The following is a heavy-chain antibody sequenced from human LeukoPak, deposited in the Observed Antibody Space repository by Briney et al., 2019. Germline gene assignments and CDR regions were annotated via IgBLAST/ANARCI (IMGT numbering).Heavy chain of an antibody. J-gene: IGHJ4*02. D-gene: IGHD2-2*01. CDR3: ARANFLYCSSSTCLFDY. V-gene: IGHV1-2*02. Sequence: ASVKVSCKASGYTFTDYYMHWVRQAPGQGFEWMVWINPNDGDTNYAQKFQGRVTMTRDTSISTATMEVSRLRSDDTAVYYCARANFLYCSSSTCLFDYWGQGTLVTVSS. CDR1: GYTFTDYY. CDR2: INPNDGDT.